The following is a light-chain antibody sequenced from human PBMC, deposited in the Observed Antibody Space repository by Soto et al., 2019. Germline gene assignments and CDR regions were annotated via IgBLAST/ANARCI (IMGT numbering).Light chain of an antibody. CDR1: ESNIGSNT. Sequence: QSVLTQPPSASGTPGQRVTISCSGSESNIGSNTVNWYQHLPGTAPKLLIYSNIQRPSGVPDRFSGSKSGTSASLAISGLQSENEADYYCSSWDDSLNGVVFGGGTKLTVL. V-gene: IGLV1-44*01. J-gene: IGLJ2*01. CDR2: SNI. CDR3: SSWDDSLNGVV.